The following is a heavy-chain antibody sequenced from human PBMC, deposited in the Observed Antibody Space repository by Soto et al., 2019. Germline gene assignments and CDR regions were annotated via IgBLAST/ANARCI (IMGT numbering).Heavy chain of an antibody. J-gene: IGHJ4*02. D-gene: IGHD2-8*01. CDR2: IIPIFGTA. CDR3: CTSQTPTSFDY. Sequence: ASVKVSCKASGGTFTNYAFSWVRQAPGQGLEWLGGIIPIFGTADYAQKFQGRVTITADESTSTAHMELRSLRSDDTAVYYCCTSQTPTSFDYWGQGTLVTVSS. V-gene: IGHV1-69*13. CDR1: GGTFTNYA.